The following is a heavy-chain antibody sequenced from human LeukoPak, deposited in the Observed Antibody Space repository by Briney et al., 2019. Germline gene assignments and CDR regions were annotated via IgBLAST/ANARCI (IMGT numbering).Heavy chain of an antibody. V-gene: IGHV1-18*01. Sequence: ASVKVSCKASGYTFTSYGISWVRQAPGQGLEWMGWISAYNGNTNYAQKLQGRVTMTTDTSTSTAYMELRSLRSDDTAVYYCARVGMVTISGWCFDLWGRGTLVTVSS. J-gene: IGHJ2*01. D-gene: IGHD5-24*01. CDR2: ISAYNGNT. CDR3: ARVGMVTISGWCFDL. CDR1: GYTFTSYG.